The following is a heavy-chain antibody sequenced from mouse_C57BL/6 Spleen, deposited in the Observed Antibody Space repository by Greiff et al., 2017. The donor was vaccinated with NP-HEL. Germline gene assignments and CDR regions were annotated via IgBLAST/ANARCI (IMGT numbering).Heavy chain of an antibody. CDR3: ARGDYDYDWYFDV. D-gene: IGHD2-4*01. J-gene: IGHJ1*03. CDR2: IYPRDGST. Sequence: QVDAELVKPAASVKISCKVSGYTFTDHTIHWTKQRPEQGLEWIGYIYPRDGSTKYNEKFKGKATLTADKSSSTAYMQLNSLTSEDSAVFFCARGDYDYDWYFDVWGTGTTVTVSS. V-gene: IGHV1-78*01. CDR1: GYTFTDHT.